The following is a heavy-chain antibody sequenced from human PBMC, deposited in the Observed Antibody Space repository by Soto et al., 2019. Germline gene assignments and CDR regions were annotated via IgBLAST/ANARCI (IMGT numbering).Heavy chain of an antibody. Sequence: EVQLLESGGGLGQGGGSLRLSCAASGFTFSSYTMNWVRQAPGKGLEWGSLISARGGSTYYADSVKGRFTISRDNSKNTLYLQMNSLRAEDTGVYYCARDPPNDKTQLDYGMDVWGQGTAVTVSS. CDR1: GFTFSSYT. CDR3: ARDPPNDKTQLDYGMDV. CDR2: ISARGGST. J-gene: IGHJ6*02. D-gene: IGHD2-2*01. V-gene: IGHV3-23*01.